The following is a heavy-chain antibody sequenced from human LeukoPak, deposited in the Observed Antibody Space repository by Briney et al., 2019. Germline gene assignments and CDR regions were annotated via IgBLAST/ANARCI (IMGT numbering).Heavy chain of an antibody. D-gene: IGHD2-15*01. V-gene: IGHV1-8*01. J-gene: IGHJ4*02. Sequence: GGSVKVSCKAYGYTFTSYDINWARQATGQGLGWRGWMYPNSGNTSYSQKFQGKVTMTRNSAKTTAYMELRSQRSEDTAVDYCARRNSKWRDGSCYYPDYWGQGTLVTVSS. CDR3: ARRNSKWRDGSCYYPDY. CDR2: MYPNSGNT. CDR1: GYTFTSYD.